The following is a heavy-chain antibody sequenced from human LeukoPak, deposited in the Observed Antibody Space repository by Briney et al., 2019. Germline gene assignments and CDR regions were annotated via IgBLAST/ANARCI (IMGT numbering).Heavy chain of an antibody. D-gene: IGHD2-15*01. CDR2: IYTSGST. V-gene: IGHV4-4*07. CDR3: ARQTVIMPTDMGGPWFDP. Sequence: SETLSLTCTVSGGSISSYYWSWIRQPAGKGLEWIGRIYTSGSTNYNPSLKSRVSISVDKSKTHFSLKLSSVTAADTAVYYCARQTVIMPTDMGGPWFDPWGRGTLVAVAS. CDR1: GGSISSYY. J-gene: IGHJ5*02.